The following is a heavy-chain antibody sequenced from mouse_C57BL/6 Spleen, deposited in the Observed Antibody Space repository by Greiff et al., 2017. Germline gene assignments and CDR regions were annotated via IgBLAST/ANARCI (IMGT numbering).Heavy chain of an antibody. CDR1: GYTFTSYW. V-gene: IGHV1-61*01. J-gene: IGHJ2*01. CDR2: IYPSDSET. D-gene: IGHD2-4*01. CDR3: ARFDYEDY. Sequence: QVQLQQPGAELVRPGSSVKLSCKASGYTFTSYWMDWAKQRPGQGLEWIGNIYPSDSETHYNQKFKDKATLTVDKSSSTAYMQRSSLTSEDSAVYYCARFDYEDYWGQGTTLTVSS.